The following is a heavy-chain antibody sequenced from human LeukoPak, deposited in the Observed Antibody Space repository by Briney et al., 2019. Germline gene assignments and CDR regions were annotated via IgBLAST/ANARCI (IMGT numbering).Heavy chain of an antibody. CDR1: GFTFSSYA. CDR2: ISYDGSNK. CDR3: AKGGSSWSRWDY. J-gene: IGHJ4*02. Sequence: PGRSLRLSCAASGFTFSSYAMHWVRQAPGKGLEWVAVISYDGSNKYYADSVKGRFTISRDNSNNALYLQMNSPRAEDTAVYFCAKGGSSWSRWDYWGQGTLVTVSS. D-gene: IGHD6-13*01. V-gene: IGHV3-30-3*01.